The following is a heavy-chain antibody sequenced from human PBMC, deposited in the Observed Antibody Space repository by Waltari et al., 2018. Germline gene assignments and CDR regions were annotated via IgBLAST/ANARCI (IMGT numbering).Heavy chain of an antibody. J-gene: IGHJ4*02. CDR1: GFDYSSYA. CDR2: SDNRGETA. CDR3: AKDSGYSMIRGRENS. Sequence: VYLLESGGGLVQPGGSLRLSCVGSGFDYSSYAMSWVRQAPGKGVEWVSGSDNRGETAYYAESVKGRFTISRDDSRNTLYLHMNSLRVDDTAVYYCAKDSGYSMIRGRENSWGQGTLVTVSS. V-gene: IGHV3-23*05. D-gene: IGHD3-10*01.